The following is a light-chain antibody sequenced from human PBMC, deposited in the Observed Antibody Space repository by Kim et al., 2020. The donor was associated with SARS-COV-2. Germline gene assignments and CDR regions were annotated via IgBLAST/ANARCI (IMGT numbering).Light chain of an antibody. Sequence: AAVGYRVTITCRASQGISSYLAWYQQIPGKAPNLLIYDATTLQSGVPSRFSGGGSGTDFTLTISSLQPEDFATYYCQQLNSFPPVFGPGTKVDIK. CDR2: DAT. CDR3: QQLNSFPPV. CDR1: QGISSY. V-gene: IGKV1-9*01. J-gene: IGKJ3*01.